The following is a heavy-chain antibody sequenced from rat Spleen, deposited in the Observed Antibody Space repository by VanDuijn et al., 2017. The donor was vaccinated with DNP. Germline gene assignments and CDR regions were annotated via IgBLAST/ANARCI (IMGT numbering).Heavy chain of an antibody. CDR2: ISYDGSST. CDR3: ARQTEGIGY. J-gene: IGHJ2*01. D-gene: IGHD1-11*01. CDR1: GFTFSDYN. V-gene: IGHV5-7*01. Sequence: EVQLVESGGGLVQPGRSLKLSCAASGFTFSDYNMAWVRQAPKKGLEWVATISYDGSSTYYRDSVKGRLTISRDNAKSTLYLQMDSLRSEDTATYYCARQTEGIGYWGQGVMVTVSS.